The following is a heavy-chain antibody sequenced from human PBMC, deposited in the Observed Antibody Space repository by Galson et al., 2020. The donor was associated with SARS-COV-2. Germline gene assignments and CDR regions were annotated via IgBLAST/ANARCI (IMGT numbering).Heavy chain of an antibody. CDR2: ILYTGST. V-gene: IGHV4-59*08. D-gene: IGHD1-26*01. Sequence: ASETLSLTCTVSGDSINTHYWTWIRQPPGKGLEWIGSILYTGSTKYNPSLKTRVTMSVDRSENQFSLRMTSVTAADTAIYYCARHSGSYPPDASWGQGTLVTVSS. CDR1: GDSINTHY. CDR3: ARHSGSYPPDAS. J-gene: IGHJ4*02.